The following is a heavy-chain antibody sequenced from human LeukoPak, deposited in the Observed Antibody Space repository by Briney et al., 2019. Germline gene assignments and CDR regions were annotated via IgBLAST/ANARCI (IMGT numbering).Heavy chain of an antibody. V-gene: IGHV3-23*01. J-gene: IGHJ4*02. CDR3: AKAGCGGDCYYAHDY. D-gene: IGHD2-21*02. Sequence: GGSLRLSCAASGFTFSRYGMSWVRQAPGKGLEWVSAISGSGGSTYYADSVKGRFTISRDNSKNTLYLQMNSLRAEDTAVYYCAKAGCGGDCYYAHDYWGQGTLVTVSS. CDR1: GFTFSRYG. CDR2: ISGSGGST.